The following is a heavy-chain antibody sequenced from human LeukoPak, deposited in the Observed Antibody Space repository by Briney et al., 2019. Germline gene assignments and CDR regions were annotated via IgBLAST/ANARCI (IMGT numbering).Heavy chain of an antibody. CDR1: GFSFSSYE. CDR3: ARTANSPSYYFDY. CDR2: ITSGGSTGSKI. D-gene: IGHD5-18*01. V-gene: IGHV3-48*03. Sequence: GGSLRLSCAASGFSFSSYEMGWVRQAPGKGLEWVSDITSGGSTGSKIDYAESVKGRFTISRDNAKNSLHLQMNSLRAEDTGVYYCARTANSPSYYFDYWGQGTLVTVSS. J-gene: IGHJ4*02.